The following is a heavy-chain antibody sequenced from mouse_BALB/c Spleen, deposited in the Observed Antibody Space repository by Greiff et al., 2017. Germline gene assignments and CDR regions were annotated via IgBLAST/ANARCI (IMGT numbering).Heavy chain of an antibody. CDR1: GYTFTSYW. D-gene: IGHD2-1*01. CDR2: INPSTGYT. V-gene: IGHV1-7*01. J-gene: IGHJ1*01. Sequence: VHLVESGAELAKPGASVKMSCKASGYTFTSYWMHWVKQRPGQGLEWIGYINPSTGYTEYNQKFKDKATLTADKSSSTAYMQLSSLTSEDSAVYYCANYGNYIWYFDVWGAGTTVTVSS. CDR3: ANYGNYIWYFDV.